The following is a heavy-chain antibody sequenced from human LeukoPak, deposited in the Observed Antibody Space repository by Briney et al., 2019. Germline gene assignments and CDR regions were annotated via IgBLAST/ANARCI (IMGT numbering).Heavy chain of an antibody. CDR3: ARLVWSGQAQYYYYYYYMDV. V-gene: IGHV1-8*01. CDR2: MNTNSGNK. CDR1: GYTFTSYD. D-gene: IGHD3-3*01. J-gene: IGHJ6*03. Sequence: ASVKLSCKGSGYTFTSYDINWGRHGTGQGLERMGWMNTNSGNKGNEKKYQGKFTMTRNTSISTAYMQLRSLRSEDTAVYYCARLVWSGQAQYYYYYYYMDVWGKGTTVIVSS.